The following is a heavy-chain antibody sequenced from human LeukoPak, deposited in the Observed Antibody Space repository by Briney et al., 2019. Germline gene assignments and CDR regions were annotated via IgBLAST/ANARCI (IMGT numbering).Heavy chain of an antibody. D-gene: IGHD1-26*01. Sequence: GGSLRLSCAASGFTFSSYWMHWVRQAPGKGLVWVSRINSDGSSTSYADSVKGRFTISRDNAKNTLYLQMNSLRAEDTVLYYCAKEGGSYRYFDYWGQGTLVTVSS. CDR1: GFTFSSYW. J-gene: IGHJ4*02. CDR2: INSDGSST. CDR3: AKEGGSYRYFDY. V-gene: IGHV3-74*01.